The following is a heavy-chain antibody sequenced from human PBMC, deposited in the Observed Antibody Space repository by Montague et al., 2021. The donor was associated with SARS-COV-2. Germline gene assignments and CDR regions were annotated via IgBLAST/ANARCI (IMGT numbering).Heavy chain of an antibody. CDR2: IDPSDSYT. CDR3: ARRAGSSFIDNWFDP. V-gene: IGHV5-10-1*01. CDR1: GYSFTSYW. J-gene: IGHJ5*02. D-gene: IGHD6-13*01. Sequence: QSGAEVKKPGESLRISCKGSGYSFTSYWISWVRQMPRKGLEWMGRIDPSDSYTNYSPSFQGHVTISADKSISTAYLQWSSLKASDTAMYYCARRAGSSFIDNWFDPWGQGTLVTVSS.